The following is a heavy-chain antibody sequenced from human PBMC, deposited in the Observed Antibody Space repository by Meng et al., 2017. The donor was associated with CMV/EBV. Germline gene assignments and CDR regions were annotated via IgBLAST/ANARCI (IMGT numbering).Heavy chain of an antibody. D-gene: IGHD7-27*01. Sequence: SETLSLTCTVSGGSISSSSYYWSWVRQPPGQGFEWIGSLYYTGSTYYNTSLGSRVTMSVDTSRNQFSLKLGSVTAADTAVYYCARQGGASPTTGVFWGPGILVTVSS. J-gene: IGHJ4*02. CDR1: GGSISSSSYY. CDR2: LYYTGST. V-gene: IGHV4-39*01. CDR3: ARQGGASPTTGVF.